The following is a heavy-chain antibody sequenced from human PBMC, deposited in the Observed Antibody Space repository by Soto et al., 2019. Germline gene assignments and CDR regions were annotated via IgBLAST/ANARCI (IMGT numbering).Heavy chain of an antibody. Sequence: SETLSLTCTVSGGSISSGGYYWSWIRQHPGKGLEWIGYIYYSGSTYYNPPLKSRVTISVDTSKNQFSLKLSSVTAADTAVYYCARFAVPAAHSAWFDPWGQGTLVTVSS. CDR2: IYYSGST. CDR1: GGSISSGGYY. D-gene: IGHD2-2*01. V-gene: IGHV4-31*03. CDR3: ARFAVPAAHSAWFDP. J-gene: IGHJ5*02.